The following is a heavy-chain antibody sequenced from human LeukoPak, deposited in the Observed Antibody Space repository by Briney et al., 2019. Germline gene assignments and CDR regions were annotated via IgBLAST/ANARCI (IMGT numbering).Heavy chain of an antibody. V-gene: IGHV1-46*01. Sequence: ASVKVSCKASGGTFSSYAISWVRQAPGQGLEWMGIINPSGGSTSYAQKFQGRVTMTRDTSTSTVYMELSSLRSEDTAVYYCARRKTPYYYDSSGYYHYWHFDLWGRGTLVTVSS. CDR1: GGTFSSYA. CDR2: INPSGGST. D-gene: IGHD3-22*01. J-gene: IGHJ2*01. CDR3: ARRKTPYYYDSSGYYHYWHFDL.